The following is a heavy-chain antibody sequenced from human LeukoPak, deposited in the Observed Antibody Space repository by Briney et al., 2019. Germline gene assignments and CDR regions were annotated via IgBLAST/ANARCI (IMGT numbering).Heavy chain of an antibody. D-gene: IGHD3-16*01. V-gene: IGHV3-21*01. J-gene: IGHJ4*02. CDR3: VRGLPGGFDS. CDR2: ITGGSSSI. Sequence: NPGGSLRLSCAASGFTFSAYAMNWVRQAPGKGLEWVSSITGGSSSIYQADSVRGRFTISRDNAKNSLFLQMNSLRAGDTAVYYCVRGLPGGFDSWGQGTLVTVSS. CDR1: GFTFSAYA.